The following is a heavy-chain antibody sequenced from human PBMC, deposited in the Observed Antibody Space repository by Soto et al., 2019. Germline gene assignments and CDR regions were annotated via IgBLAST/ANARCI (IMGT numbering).Heavy chain of an antibody. CDR3: ARDYYDSSGYYYFGY. V-gene: IGHV4-31*03. D-gene: IGHD3-22*01. CDR2: IYYSGST. CDR1: GGSISSGGYY. J-gene: IGHJ4*02. Sequence: SETLSLTCTVSGGSISSGGYYWSWIRQHPGKGLEWIGYIYYSGSTYYNPSLKSRVTISVDTSKNQFSLKLSSVTAADTAVYYCARDYYDSSGYYYFGYWGQGTLVTSPQ.